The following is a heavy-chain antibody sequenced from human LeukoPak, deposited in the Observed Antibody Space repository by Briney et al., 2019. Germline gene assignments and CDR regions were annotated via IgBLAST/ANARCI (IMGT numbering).Heavy chain of an antibody. V-gene: IGHV4-4*07. CDR2: IHTSGST. CDR3: ATRAQTTGWSFDY. Sequence: PSETLSLTCIVSGGSITSYYWGWIRQPAGKGLEWIGQIHTSGSTNYNPSLKSRVAMSVDTSKSQFSLELSSVTAADTAVYCCATRAQTTGWSFDYWGQGALVTVSS. J-gene: IGHJ4*02. CDR1: GGSITSYY. D-gene: IGHD6-19*01.